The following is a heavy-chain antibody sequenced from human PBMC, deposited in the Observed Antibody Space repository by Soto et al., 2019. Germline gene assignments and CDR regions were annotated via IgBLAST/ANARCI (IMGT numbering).Heavy chain of an antibody. CDR2: IVSSSTHT. D-gene: IGHD1-26*01. CDR1: GFTFSTSS. Sequence: EVQLVESGGGLVQPGESLTLSCAASGFTFSTSSMNWVRQAPGEGLEWVSYIVSSSTHTYYADSVRGRFTTSRDNAKNSVYLHMNSLRADDTAVYYCAREGNGGSYLDYWGQGILVTVSS. CDR3: AREGNGGSYLDY. V-gene: IGHV3-48*01. J-gene: IGHJ4*02.